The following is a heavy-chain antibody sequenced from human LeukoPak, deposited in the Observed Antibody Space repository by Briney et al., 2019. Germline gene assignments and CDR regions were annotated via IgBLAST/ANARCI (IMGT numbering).Heavy chain of an antibody. V-gene: IGHV3-7*01. CDR1: GFTFSNYW. J-gene: IGHJ2*01. CDR2: IKQDGSEK. CDR3: ARDRDTVRGWYFDL. Sequence: GGSLRLSCAASGFTFSNYWMSWVRQAPGEGLEWVANIKQDGSEKYYVDSVKGRFTISRDNSKNTLYLQMGSLRAEDMAVYYCARDRDTVRGWYFDLWGRGTLVTVSS. D-gene: IGHD4-17*01.